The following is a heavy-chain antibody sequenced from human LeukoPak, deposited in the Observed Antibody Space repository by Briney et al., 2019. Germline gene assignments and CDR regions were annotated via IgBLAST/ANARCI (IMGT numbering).Heavy chain of an antibody. CDR3: ARGYYGDPSQVYYFDY. D-gene: IGHD4-17*01. V-gene: IGHV3-9*01. CDR2: ISWNSGSI. J-gene: IGHJ4*02. CDR1: GFMFEDYA. Sequence: QPGGSLRLSCAASGFMFEDYAMHWVRQAPGKGLEWVSGISWNSGSIDYADSVKGRFTISRDNAKNSLYLQMNSLRAEDTAVYYCARGYYGDPSQVYYFDYWGQGTLVTVSS.